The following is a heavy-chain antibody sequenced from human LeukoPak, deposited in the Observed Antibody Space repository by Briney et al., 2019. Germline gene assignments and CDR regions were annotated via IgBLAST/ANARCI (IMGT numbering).Heavy chain of an antibody. Sequence: SGGSLRLSCAASEFTFSGYGMHWVRQAPGKGLEWVAVIWYDGSNKYYADSVKGRFTISRDNSKNTLYLQMNSLRAEDTAVYYCARGLYSYGQFDYWGQGTLVTVSS. CDR1: EFTFSGYG. J-gene: IGHJ4*02. V-gene: IGHV3-33*01. CDR2: IWYDGSNK. CDR3: ARGLYSYGQFDY. D-gene: IGHD5-18*01.